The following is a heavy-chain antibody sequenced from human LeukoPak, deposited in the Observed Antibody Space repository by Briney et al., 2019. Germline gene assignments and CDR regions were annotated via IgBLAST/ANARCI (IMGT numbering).Heavy chain of an antibody. J-gene: IGHJ4*02. D-gene: IGHD1-26*01. CDR2: VYYSGST. Sequence: SETLSLTCTVSGGSISSYHWIWIRQPPGKGLEWIGYVYYSGSTNYNPSLKNRVTISLDTSNNQFSLKLNSVTAADTAVYYCVRLVRAFDYWGQGTLVTVSS. CDR3: VRLVRAFDY. CDR1: GGSISSYH. V-gene: IGHV4-59*08.